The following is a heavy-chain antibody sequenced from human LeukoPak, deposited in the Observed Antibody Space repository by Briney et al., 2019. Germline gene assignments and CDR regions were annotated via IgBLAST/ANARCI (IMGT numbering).Heavy chain of an antibody. CDR2: ISWNSGSI. V-gene: IGHV3-9*01. CDR1: GFTFDDYA. CDR3: ARCWGGFVY. D-gene: IGHD3-16*01. J-gene: IGHJ4*02. Sequence: GGSLRLSCAASGFTFDDYAMHWVRQAPGKGLEWVSGISWNSGSIGYADSVKGRFTISRDNAKNSLYLQMNSLRAEDTALYYCARCWGGFVYWGQGTLVTVSS.